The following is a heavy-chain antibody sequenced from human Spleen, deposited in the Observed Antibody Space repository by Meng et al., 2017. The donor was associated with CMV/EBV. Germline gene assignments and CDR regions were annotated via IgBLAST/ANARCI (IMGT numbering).Heavy chain of an antibody. J-gene: IGHJ4*02. V-gene: IGHV3-15*07. CDR3: TTDRGGAHY. D-gene: IGHD3-16*01. CDR1: GFSFSDAW. CDR2: IRSKSDGGTT. Sequence: SCVVYGFSFSDAWMNWVRQAPGKGLEWVGRIRSKSDGGTTDDAAPVKGRFVISRDDSKNTLYLQMNSLRIEDTAVYYCTTDRGGAHYWGQGALVTVSS.